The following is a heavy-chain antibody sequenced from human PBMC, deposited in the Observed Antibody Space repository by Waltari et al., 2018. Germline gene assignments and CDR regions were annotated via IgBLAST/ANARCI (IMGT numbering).Heavy chain of an antibody. V-gene: IGHV1-2*02. CDR2: INPNSGGT. CDR1: GYTFTGYY. Sequence: QVQLVQSGAEVKKPGASVKVSCKASGYTFTGYYVHWVRQAPGQGLEWMGWINPNSGGTNYARSFQGRVTMTRDTSISTAYMELSRLRSDDTAVYYCASPGGSGRYHDAFDIWGQGTMVTVSS. J-gene: IGHJ3*02. CDR3: ASPGGSGRYHDAFDI. D-gene: IGHD3-3*01.